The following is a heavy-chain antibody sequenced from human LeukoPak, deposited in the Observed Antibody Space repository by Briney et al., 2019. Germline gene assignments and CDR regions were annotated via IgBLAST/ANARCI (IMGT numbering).Heavy chain of an antibody. CDR1: GDSISLSFYY. D-gene: IGHD3-22*01. V-gene: IGHV4-39*07. CDR3: ARSLYYYDSSGYFDY. Sequence: PSETLSLTCSVSGDSISLSFYYWGWIRQPPGKGLEWIGSIYYSGSTYYNPSLKSRVTISVDTSKNQFSLKLSSVTAGDTAVYYCARSLYYYDSSGYFDYWGQGTLVTVSS. J-gene: IGHJ4*02. CDR2: IYYSGST.